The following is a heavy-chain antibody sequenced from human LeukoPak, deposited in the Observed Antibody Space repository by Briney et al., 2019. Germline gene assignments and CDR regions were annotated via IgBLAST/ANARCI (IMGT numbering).Heavy chain of an antibody. CDR1: GGSISSYY. CDR2: IYTSGST. D-gene: IGHD2-2*01. CDR3: AVGNCPTTSCYPGVAFDI. V-gene: IGHV4-4*07. J-gene: IGHJ3*02. Sequence: SETLSLTCTVSGGSISSYYWSWIRQPAGKGLEWIGRIYTSGSTNYNPSLKSRVTMSVDTSKNQFSLKLTSVTAADTAVYYCAVGNCPTTSCYPGVAFDIWGQGTMVTVSS.